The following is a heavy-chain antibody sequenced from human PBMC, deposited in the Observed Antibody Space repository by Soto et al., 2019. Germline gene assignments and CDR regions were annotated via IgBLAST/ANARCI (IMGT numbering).Heavy chain of an antibody. CDR3: AKEFLIAARAH. CDR2: ISGSGGST. J-gene: IGHJ4*02. V-gene: IGHV3-23*01. CDR1: GFTFSSYA. D-gene: IGHD6-6*01. Sequence: EVQLLESGGGLVQPGGSLRLSCAASGFTFSSYAMSWVRQAPGKGLEWVSAISGSGGSTYYADSGKGRFTISRDNSKNTLDLQMNSARAGDTAVYYCAKEFLIAARAHWGQGTLVTVSS.